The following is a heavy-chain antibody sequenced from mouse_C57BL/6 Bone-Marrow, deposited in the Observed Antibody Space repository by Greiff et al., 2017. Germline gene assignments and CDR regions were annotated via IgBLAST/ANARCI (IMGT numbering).Heavy chain of an antibody. J-gene: IGHJ4*01. CDR1: GYTFTSYW. D-gene: IGHD2-5*01. CDR2: IHPSDSDT. V-gene: IGHV1-74*01. CDR3: AIHYSNPYYAMDY. Sequence: QVQLKQPGAELVKPGASVKVSCKASGYTFTSYWMHWVKQRPGQGLEWIGRIHPSDSDTNYNQKFKGKATLTVDKSSSTAYMQLSSLTSEDSAVYYCAIHYSNPYYAMDYWGQGTSVTVSS.